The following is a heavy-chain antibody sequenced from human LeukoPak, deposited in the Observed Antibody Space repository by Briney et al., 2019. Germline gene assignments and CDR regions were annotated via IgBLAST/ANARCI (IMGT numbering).Heavy chain of an antibody. CDR3: AKDMYDYVLYYFDY. V-gene: IGHV3-9*01. J-gene: IGHJ4*02. D-gene: IGHD3-16*01. CDR1: GFTFDDYA. CDR2: ISWNSGSI. Sequence: GGSLRLSCAASGFTFDDYAMHWVRQAPGKGLEWVSGISWNSGSIGYADSVKGRFTISRDNAKNSLYLQMNSLRAEDTALYYCAKDMYDYVLYYFDYWGQGTLVTVSS.